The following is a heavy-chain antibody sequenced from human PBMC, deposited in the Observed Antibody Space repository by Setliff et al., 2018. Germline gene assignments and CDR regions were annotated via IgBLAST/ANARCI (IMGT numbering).Heavy chain of an antibody. Sequence: SGGSLRLSCAASGFTFSSFAMSWVRQAPGKRLEWVSIINVGGTNTYYRDSVKGRFTISRDNSKSTLYLQMNSLRAEDTAIYYCAKCSSWHGHYPHFNYWGQGTLVTVSS. D-gene: IGHD6-13*01. V-gene: IGHV3-23*01. CDR3: AKCSSWHGHYPHFNY. J-gene: IGHJ4*02. CDR2: INVGGTNT. CDR1: GFTFSSFA.